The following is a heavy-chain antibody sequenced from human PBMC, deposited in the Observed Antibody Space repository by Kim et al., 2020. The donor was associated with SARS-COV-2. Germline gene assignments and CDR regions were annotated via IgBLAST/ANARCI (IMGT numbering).Heavy chain of an antibody. CDR3: ARERPLLVEGRTVADFDY. CDR2: IWPDGSEK. Sequence: GGSLRLSCAASGFTFNRHGMHWVRQAPGKGLEWVAVIWPDGSEKYYGDSVKGRFTFSRDNSKNTLFLQMNSLRAEDTAVYYCARERPLLVEGRTVADFDYWGQGTLVIVSS. V-gene: IGHV3-33*01. J-gene: IGHJ4*02. D-gene: IGHD2-2*01. CDR1: GFTFNRHG.